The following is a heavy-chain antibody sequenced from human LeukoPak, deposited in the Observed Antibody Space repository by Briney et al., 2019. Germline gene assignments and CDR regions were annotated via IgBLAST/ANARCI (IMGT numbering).Heavy chain of an antibody. V-gene: IGHV4-59*01. CDR2: IYYSGST. Sequence: SETLSLTCTVSGGSISSYYWSWIRQPPGKGLEWIGYIYYSGSTNYNPSLKSRVTISVDTSKNQFSLKLSSVTAADTAVYYCARRANSGFDAFDIWGQGTMVIVSS. CDR1: GGSISSYY. D-gene: IGHD3-22*01. CDR3: ARRANSGFDAFDI. J-gene: IGHJ3*02.